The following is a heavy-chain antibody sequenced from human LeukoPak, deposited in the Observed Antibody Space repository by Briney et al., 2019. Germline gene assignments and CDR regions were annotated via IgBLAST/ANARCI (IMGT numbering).Heavy chain of an antibody. V-gene: IGHV1-18*01. Sequence: GASVKVSCKASGYTFSSYGISWVRQAPGQGLEWMGWISSYNGNTNYAQKFQGGVTMTTDTSTSTAYMELRSLRSDDTAVYYCARRSPDYDSSGYYIRGFGYHYMDVWGKGTTVTVSS. CDR2: ISSYNGNT. J-gene: IGHJ6*03. CDR3: ARRSPDYDSSGYYIRGFGYHYMDV. D-gene: IGHD3-22*01. CDR1: GYTFSSYG.